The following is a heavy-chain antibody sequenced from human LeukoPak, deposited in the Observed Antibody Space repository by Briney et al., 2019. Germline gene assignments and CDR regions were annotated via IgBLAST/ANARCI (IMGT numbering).Heavy chain of an antibody. Sequence: GGSLRLSCAASGFTFSSYAMSWVRQAPGKGLEWVSAISGSGGSTYYADSVKGRFTISRDNSKNTLYLQMNSLRAEDTAVYYCVSHWEVVTKYDYWGQGTLVTVSS. CDR3: VSHWEVVTKYDY. CDR1: GFTFSSYA. D-gene: IGHD2-21*02. J-gene: IGHJ4*02. V-gene: IGHV3-23*01. CDR2: ISGSGGST.